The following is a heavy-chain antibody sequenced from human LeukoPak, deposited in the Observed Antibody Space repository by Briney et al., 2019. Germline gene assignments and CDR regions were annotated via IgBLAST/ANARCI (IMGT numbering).Heavy chain of an antibody. CDR2: ISAYNGNT. CDR3: ARDLEYYDSSGYYQRGGYFDY. J-gene: IGHJ4*02. V-gene: IGHV1-18*01. D-gene: IGHD3-22*01. CDR1: GYTFTSYG. Sequence: GASVKVSCKASGYTFTSYGISWVRQAPGQGLEWMGWISAYNGNTNYAQKLQGRVTMTTDTSTSTAYMELRSLRSDDTAVYYCARDLEYYDSSGYYQRGGYFDYWGQGTLVTDSS.